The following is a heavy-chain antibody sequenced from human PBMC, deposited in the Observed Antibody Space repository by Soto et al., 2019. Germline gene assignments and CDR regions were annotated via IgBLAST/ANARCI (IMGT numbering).Heavy chain of an antibody. CDR3: ARESLNEPYNRGAFDI. CDR1: GYTFTSYG. J-gene: IGHJ3*02. D-gene: IGHD7-27*01. Sequence: QVQLVQSGAEVKKPGASVKVSCKASGYTFTSYGISWVRQAPGQGLEWMGWISAYNGNTNYAQKLQGRVTMTTDTSTSTADMELRSLRSDDTAVYYCARESLNEPYNRGAFDIWGQGTMVTVSS. CDR2: ISAYNGNT. V-gene: IGHV1-18*04.